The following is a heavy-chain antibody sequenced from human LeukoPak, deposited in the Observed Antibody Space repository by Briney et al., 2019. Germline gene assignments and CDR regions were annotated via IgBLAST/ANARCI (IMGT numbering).Heavy chain of an antibody. V-gene: IGHV3-21*01. CDR1: GFAFSSYS. CDR3: ARVATGVTTTV. CDR2: ISSSSSYI. D-gene: IGHD4-17*01. Sequence: GGSLRLSCAASGFAFSSYSMNWVRQAPGKGLEWVSSISSSSSYIYYADSVKGRFTISRDNAKNSVYLQMNSLRAEDTAVYYCARVATGVTTTVWGQGTLVTVSS. J-gene: IGHJ4*02.